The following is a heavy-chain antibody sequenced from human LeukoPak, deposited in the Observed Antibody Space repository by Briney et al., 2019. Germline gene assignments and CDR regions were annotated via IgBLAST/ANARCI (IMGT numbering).Heavy chain of an antibody. V-gene: IGHV1-69*13. D-gene: IGHD5-12*01. J-gene: IGHJ5*02. CDR3: ARGSVVATIDPSYHSSGWFDP. CDR1: GGTFSSYA. CDR2: IIPIFGTA. Sequence: SVKVSCKASGGTFSSYAISWVRQAPGQGLEWMGGIIPIFGTANYAQKFQGRVTITADESTSTAYMELSSLRSEDTAVYYRARGSVVATIDPSYHSSGWFDPWGQGTLVTVSS.